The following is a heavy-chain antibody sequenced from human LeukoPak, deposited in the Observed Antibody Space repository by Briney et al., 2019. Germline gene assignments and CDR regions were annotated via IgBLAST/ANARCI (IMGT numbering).Heavy chain of an antibody. J-gene: IGHJ6*02. D-gene: IGHD2-15*01. CDR3: ARDQVCSGGSCYSGDPYYYYGMDV. V-gene: IGHV1-2*02. Sequence: ASVKVSCTASDYTFTGYYIHWVRQAPGQGLEWMGWINPNSGGTNYAQKFQGRVTMTRDASISTAYMELSRLRSDDTAVYYCARDQVCSGGSCYSGDPYYYYGMDVWGQGTTVTVSS. CDR2: INPNSGGT. CDR1: DYTFTGYY.